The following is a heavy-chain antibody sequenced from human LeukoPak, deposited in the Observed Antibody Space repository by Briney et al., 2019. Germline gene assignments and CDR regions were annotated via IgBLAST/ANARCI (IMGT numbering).Heavy chain of an antibody. CDR3: ARATYYYDSSDLGNAFDM. J-gene: IGHJ3*02. CDR1: EYTFTGYY. Sequence: ASVKVSCKASEYTFTGYYMHWVRQAPGQGLEWMGRINPNNGGTNYAQKFQGRVTITRDTPASTAYMDLSSLRSGDTAVYYCARATYYYDSSDLGNAFDMWGPGTMVTVS. V-gene: IGHV1-2*06. D-gene: IGHD3-22*01. CDR2: INPNNGGT.